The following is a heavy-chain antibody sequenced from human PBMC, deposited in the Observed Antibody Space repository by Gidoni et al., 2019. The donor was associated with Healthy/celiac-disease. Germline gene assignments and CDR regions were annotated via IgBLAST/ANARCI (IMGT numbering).Heavy chain of an antibody. D-gene: IGHD1-20*01. CDR1: GYTFTGYY. V-gene: IGHV1-2*02. Sequence: QVQLVQSGAEVKKPGASVKVSCKASGYTFTGYYMHWVRQAPGQGLEWMGWINPNSGGTNYAQKFQGRVTMTRDTSISTAYMELSRLRSDDTAVYYCARVPFRGITGTADAFDIWGQGTMVTVSS. CDR2: INPNSGGT. J-gene: IGHJ3*02. CDR3: ARVPFRGITGTADAFDI.